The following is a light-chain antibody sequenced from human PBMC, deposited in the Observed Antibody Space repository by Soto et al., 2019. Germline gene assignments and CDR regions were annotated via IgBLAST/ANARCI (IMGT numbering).Light chain of an antibody. CDR1: QGISSY. V-gene: IGKV1-8*01. Sequence: IQMTQSPSTLSGSVGDRVTITCRASQGISSYLAWYQQKPGKAPKLLIYAASTLQSGVPSRFSGSGSGTDFTLTISCLQSEDFATYYCQQYYSYPRTFGQWTKVDIK. J-gene: IGKJ1*01. CDR2: AAS. CDR3: QQYYSYPRT.